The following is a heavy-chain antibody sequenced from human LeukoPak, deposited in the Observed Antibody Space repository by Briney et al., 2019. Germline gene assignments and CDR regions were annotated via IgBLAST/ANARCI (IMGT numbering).Heavy chain of an antibody. CDR1: TFTFSSNG. CDR2: TWPDGSNK. V-gene: IGHV3-33*01. J-gene: IGHJ3*02. D-gene: IGHD6-13*01. Sequence: LTFTASGYTFTFSSNGMLRHPPGQGNELKGVASTWPDGSNKYHADSVKGRFTISRDNSKSTLFLQMSSLAAEDTAVYYCVGELLTAAGTVGAFDIWGQGTMVTVSS. CDR3: VGELLTAAGTVGAFDI.